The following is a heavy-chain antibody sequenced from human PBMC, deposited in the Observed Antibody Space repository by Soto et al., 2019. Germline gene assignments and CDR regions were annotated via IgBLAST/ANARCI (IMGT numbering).Heavy chain of an antibody. CDR3: ARCIAARPWPLDY. CDR2: IIPIFGTA. Sequence: ASVKVSCKASGGTFXSYAISWVRQAPGQGLEWMGGIIPIFGTANYAQKFQGRVTITADESTSTAYMELSSLRSEDTAVYYCARCIAARPWPLDYWGQGTLVTVSS. D-gene: IGHD6-6*01. V-gene: IGHV1-69*13. J-gene: IGHJ4*02. CDR1: GGTFXSYA.